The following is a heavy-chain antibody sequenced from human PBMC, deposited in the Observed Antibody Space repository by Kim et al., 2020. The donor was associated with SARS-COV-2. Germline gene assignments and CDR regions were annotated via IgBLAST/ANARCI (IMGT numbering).Heavy chain of an antibody. Sequence: GGSLRLSCAASGFTFSNAWMSWVRQAPGKGLEWVGRIKSKTDGGTTDYAAPVKGRFTISRDDSKNTLYLQMNSLKTEDTAVYYCTTPLQGGDGYYYDSSGTGGYWGQGTLVTVSS. CDR1: GFTFSNAW. CDR3: TTPLQGGDGYYYDSSGTGGY. J-gene: IGHJ4*02. CDR2: IKSKTDGGTT. D-gene: IGHD3-22*01. V-gene: IGHV3-15*01.